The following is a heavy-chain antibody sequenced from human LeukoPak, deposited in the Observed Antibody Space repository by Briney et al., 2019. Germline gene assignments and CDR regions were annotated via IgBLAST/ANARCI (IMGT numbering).Heavy chain of an antibody. CDR1: GFTFSSYS. Sequence: PGGSLRLSCAASGFTFSSYSMNWVRQAPGKGLEWVSSISSSSSYIYYADSVKGRFTISRDNAKNSLYLQMNSLRAEDTAVYYCAAVAATGWYFDLWGRGTLVTVSS. CDR2: ISSSSSYI. CDR3: AAVAATGWYFDL. V-gene: IGHV3-21*01. J-gene: IGHJ2*01. D-gene: IGHD6-19*01.